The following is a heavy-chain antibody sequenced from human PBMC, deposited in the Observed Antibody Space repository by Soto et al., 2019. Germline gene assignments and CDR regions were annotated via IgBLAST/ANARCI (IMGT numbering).Heavy chain of an antibody. CDR3: ARDLDFSSLVGLRYYGMDV. Sequence: ASVKVSCKASGYTFTSYGISWVRQAPGQGLEWMGWISAYNGNTNYAQKLQGRVTMTTDTSTSTAYMELRSLRSDDTAVYYCARDLDFSSLVGLRYYGMDVWGQGTTVTVS. J-gene: IGHJ6*02. CDR2: ISAYNGNT. D-gene: IGHD3-3*01. CDR1: GYTFTSYG. V-gene: IGHV1-18*01.